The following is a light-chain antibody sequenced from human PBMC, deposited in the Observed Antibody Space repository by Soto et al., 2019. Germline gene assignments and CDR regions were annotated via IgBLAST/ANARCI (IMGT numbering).Light chain of an antibody. CDR3: QKYNSAPWT. Sequence: DIQMTQSPSSLSASVGDGVTITCRTSQSISNYLNWYQLKPGKAPKLLIYAASNLQNGVSLRFSGSGSGTDFTLTINSLQPEDVATYYCQKYNSAPWTFGQGTKVEIK. CDR1: QSISNY. J-gene: IGKJ1*01. V-gene: IGKV1-39*01. CDR2: AAS.